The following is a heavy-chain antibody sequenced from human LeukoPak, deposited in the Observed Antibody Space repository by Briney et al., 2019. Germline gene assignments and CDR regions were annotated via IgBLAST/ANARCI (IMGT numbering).Heavy chain of an antibody. CDR3: ARLRKGWFGDLSFDC. V-gene: IGHV3-23*01. J-gene: IGHJ4*02. D-gene: IGHD3-10*01. Sequence: GGSLRLSCAASGFTFSNYAMSWVRQAPGKGLEWVSAITGSGGTTYYVDSVKGRFTISRDNSENTLFLQMNSLRAEDTALYYCARLRKGWFGDLSFDCWGQGTTVTVSS. CDR2: ITGSGGTT. CDR1: GFTFSNYA.